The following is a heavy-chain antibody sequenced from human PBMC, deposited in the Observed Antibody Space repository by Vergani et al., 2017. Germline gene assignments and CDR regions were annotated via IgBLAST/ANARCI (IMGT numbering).Heavy chain of an antibody. D-gene: IGHD4-17*01. CDR2: ISSSGSTI. J-gene: IGHJ2*01. CDR3: ASGPPRTLTWYFDL. V-gene: IGHV3-48*03. CDR1: GFTFSSYE. Sequence: EVQLVESGGGLVQPGGSLRLSCAASGFTFSSYEMNWVRQAPGKGLEWVSYISSSGSTIYYADSVEGRFTISRDNAKNSLYLQMNSLRAEDTAVYYCASGPPRTLTWYFDLWGRGTLVTVSS.